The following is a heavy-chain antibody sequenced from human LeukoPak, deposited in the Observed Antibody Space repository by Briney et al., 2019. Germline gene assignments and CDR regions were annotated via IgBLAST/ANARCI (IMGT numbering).Heavy chain of an antibody. D-gene: IGHD3-10*01. CDR1: GYAIISGGFS. J-gene: IGHJ5*02. CDR2: IYDRGPA. V-gene: IGHV4-30-2*01. CDR3: ARSRQASGLFSS. Sequence: SQTLSLTCTVSGYAIISGGFSWNWIRQPPGKGLEWIGCIYDRGPAHYNPSLKSRFTISVDRPKNQFFLNVTSLTAADTAFYYCARSRQASGLFSSWGQGTLVVVSS.